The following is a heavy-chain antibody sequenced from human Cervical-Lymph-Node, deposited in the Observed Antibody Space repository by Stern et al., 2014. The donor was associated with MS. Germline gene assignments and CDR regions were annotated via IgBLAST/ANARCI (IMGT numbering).Heavy chain of an antibody. V-gene: IGHV1-2*06. D-gene: IGHD3-3*01. J-gene: IGHJ3*01. CDR3: ARGPKFGAFDV. CDR2: INPKSAAT. Sequence: QVQLVQSGAEVKRPGASVKVSCKTSGYTFTGSFVYWVRHAPGQGLEWMGRINPKSAATDYAEKFEGRVTLTRDTAITTAYMEVIRLTSDDTAVYYCARGPKFGAFDVWGQGTVITVS. CDR1: GYTFTGSF.